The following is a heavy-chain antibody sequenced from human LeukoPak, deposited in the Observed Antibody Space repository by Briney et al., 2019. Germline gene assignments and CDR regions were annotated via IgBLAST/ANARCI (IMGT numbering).Heavy chain of an antibody. Sequence: GGSQRLSCAASGFTFSTFAMSWVRQAPGKGLEWVSAISGSAGSTYYADSVKGRFTISRDNSKNTLYLQMNSLRAEDTAVYYCAKARGSSGWYEDFQHWGQGTLVTVSS. CDR1: GFTFSTFA. CDR3: AKARGSSGWYEDFQH. CDR2: ISGSAGST. V-gene: IGHV3-23*01. J-gene: IGHJ1*01. D-gene: IGHD6-19*01.